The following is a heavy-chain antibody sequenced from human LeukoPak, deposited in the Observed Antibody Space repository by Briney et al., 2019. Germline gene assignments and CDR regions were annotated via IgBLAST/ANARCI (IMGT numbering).Heavy chain of an antibody. CDR2: ISASGDDT. D-gene: IGHD2-8*02. V-gene: IGHV3-23*01. J-gene: IGHJ5*02. CDR1: GFTFSNHA. CDR3: AKDVWWSVS. Sequence: GGPPRLSCAASGFTFSNHAMTWVRQAPGKGLEWVAAISASGDDTFYADSVKGRFTISRDNSKNILYLQMNSLRAEDTAMYFCAKDVWWSVSWGQGTPVTVSS.